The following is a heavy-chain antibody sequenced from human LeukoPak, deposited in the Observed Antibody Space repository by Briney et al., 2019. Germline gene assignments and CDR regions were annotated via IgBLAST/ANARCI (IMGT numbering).Heavy chain of an antibody. CDR2: ISYDGSNK. V-gene: IGHV3-30*03. D-gene: IGHD4-11*01. CDR3: HLFDYSNYLGPYYYGMDV. J-gene: IGHJ6*02. CDR1: GFTFSSYG. Sequence: GGSLRLSCAASGFTFSSYGMHWVRQAPGKGLEWVAVISYDGSNKYYADSVKGRFTISRDNSKNTLYLQMNSLRAEDTAVYYCHLFDYSNYLGPYYYGMDVWGQGTTVTVSS.